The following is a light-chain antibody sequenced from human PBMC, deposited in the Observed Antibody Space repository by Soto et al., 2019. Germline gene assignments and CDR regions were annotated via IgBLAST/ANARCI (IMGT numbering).Light chain of an antibody. J-gene: IGLJ1*01. Sequence: QSALTQPRSVSGSPGQSVTISCTGTSSDVGGYNAVSWYQQNPGKAPKIMIYDVSKRPSGVPDRFSGSKSGNTASLTISGLQAEDEADYYCCSYAGSYIYVFGTGT. CDR3: CSYAGSYIYV. V-gene: IGLV2-11*01. CDR2: DVS. CDR1: SSDVGGYNA.